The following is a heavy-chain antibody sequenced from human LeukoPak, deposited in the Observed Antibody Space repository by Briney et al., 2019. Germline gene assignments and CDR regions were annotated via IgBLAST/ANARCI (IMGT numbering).Heavy chain of an antibody. CDR2: ISSSSSYI. D-gene: IGHD5-12*01. J-gene: IGHJ3*02. Sequence: PGGSLRLSCAASGFTFSSYSMNWVRQAPGKGLEWVSSISSSSSYIYYADSVKGRFTISRDNAKNSLYLQMNSLRAEDTAVYYCASMATTIMYDAFDIWGQGIMVTVSS. CDR1: GFTFSSYS. V-gene: IGHV3-21*01. CDR3: ASMATTIMYDAFDI.